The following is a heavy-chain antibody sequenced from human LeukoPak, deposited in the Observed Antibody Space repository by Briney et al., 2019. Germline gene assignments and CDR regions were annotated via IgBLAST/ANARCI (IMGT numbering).Heavy chain of an antibody. V-gene: IGHV3-21*01. CDR1: GFTFSSYS. J-gene: IGHJ4*02. Sequence: GGSLRLSCAASGFTFSSYSMNWVRQAPGKGLEWVSSISSSSSYIYYADSVKGRFTISRGNAKNSLYLQMNSLRAEDTAVYYCARSPPGGHFDYWGQGTLVTVSS. CDR3: ARSPPGGHFDY. CDR2: ISSSSSYI.